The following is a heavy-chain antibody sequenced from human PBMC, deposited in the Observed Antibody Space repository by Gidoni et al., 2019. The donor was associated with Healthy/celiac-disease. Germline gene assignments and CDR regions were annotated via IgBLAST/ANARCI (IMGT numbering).Heavy chain of an antibody. Sequence: QVHLQESGPGLVKPSQTLSLTCTVSGGSISSGGYYCSWIRQHPGKGLEWIGYIYYSGSTYYNPALKSRVTISVDTSKNQFSLKLSSVTAADTAVYYCAIQTVTTEWNAFDIWGQGTMVTVSS. D-gene: IGHD4-17*01. J-gene: IGHJ3*02. CDR3: AIQTVTTEWNAFDI. CDR2: IYYSGST. V-gene: IGHV4-31*03. CDR1: GGSISSGGYY.